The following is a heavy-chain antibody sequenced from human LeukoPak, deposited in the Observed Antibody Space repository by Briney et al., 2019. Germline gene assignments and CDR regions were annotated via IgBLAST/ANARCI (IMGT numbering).Heavy chain of an antibody. V-gene: IGHV1-69*13. D-gene: IGHD3-9*01. Sequence: SVKVSCKASGGTFSSYAISWVRQAPGQGLEWMGGIIPIFGTANYAQKFQDRVTITADESTSTAYMELSSLRSEDTAVYYCARGRELRYFDWRFDYWGQGTLVTVSS. CDR3: ARGRELRYFDWRFDY. J-gene: IGHJ4*02. CDR2: IIPIFGTA. CDR1: GGTFSSYA.